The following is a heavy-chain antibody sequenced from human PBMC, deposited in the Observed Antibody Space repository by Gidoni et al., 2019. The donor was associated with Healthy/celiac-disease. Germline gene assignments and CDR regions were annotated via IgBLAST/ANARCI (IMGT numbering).Heavy chain of an antibody. CDR1: GGSFSGYY. D-gene: IGHD3-10*01. V-gene: IGHV4-34*01. CDR2: INHSGST. J-gene: IGHJ5*02. Sequence: QVQLQQWGAGLFKPSETLSLTCAVYGGSFSGYYWSWIRQTPWKGLEWIGEINHSGSTNYNPSLKSRVTISVDTSKNQFSLKLSSVTAADTAVYYCALTMVRGVIEDSYNWFDPWGQGTLVTVSS. CDR3: ALTMVRGVIEDSYNWFDP.